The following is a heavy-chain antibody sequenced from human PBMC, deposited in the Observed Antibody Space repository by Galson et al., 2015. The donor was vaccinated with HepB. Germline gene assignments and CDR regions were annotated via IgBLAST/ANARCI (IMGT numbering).Heavy chain of an antibody. J-gene: IGHJ4*02. CDR2: ISSSSSTI. D-gene: IGHD5-12*01. CDR3: ARDSSGYDRTQIY. CDR1: GFTFSSYS. V-gene: IGHV3-48*01. Sequence: SLRLSCAASGFTFSSYSMNWVRQAPGKGLEWVSYISSSSSTIYYADSVKGRFTISRDNAKNSLYLQMNSLRAEDTAVYYCARDSSGYDRTQIYWGQGTLVTVSS.